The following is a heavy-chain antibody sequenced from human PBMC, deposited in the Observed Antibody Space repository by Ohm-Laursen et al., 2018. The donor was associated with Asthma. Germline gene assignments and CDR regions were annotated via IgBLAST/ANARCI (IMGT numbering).Heavy chain of an antibody. V-gene: IGHV3-30-3*01. CDR2: ISYDGSNK. Sequence: SLRLSCAASGFTFSSYAMHWVRQAPGKGLEWVAVISYDGSNKYYADSVKGRFTISRDNSKNTLYLQMNSLRAEDTAVYYCARELGIFVDYWGQGTLVTVSS. CDR1: GFTFSSYA. D-gene: IGHD7-27*01. CDR3: ARELGIFVDY. J-gene: IGHJ4*02.